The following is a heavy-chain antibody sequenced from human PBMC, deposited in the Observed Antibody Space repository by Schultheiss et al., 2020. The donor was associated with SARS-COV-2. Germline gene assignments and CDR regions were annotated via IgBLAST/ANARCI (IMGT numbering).Heavy chain of an antibody. CDR1: GFTFSSYS. V-gene: IGHV3-21*01. CDR3: ARLRAARRRVVDY. J-gene: IGHJ4*02. D-gene: IGHD6-6*01. CDR2: ISSSSSYI. Sequence: GVSLKISCAASGFTFSSYSMNWVRQAPGKGLEWVSSISSSSSYIYYADSVKGRFTISRDNAKNSLYLQMNSLRAEDTAVYYCARLRAARRRVVDYWGQGTLVTVSS.